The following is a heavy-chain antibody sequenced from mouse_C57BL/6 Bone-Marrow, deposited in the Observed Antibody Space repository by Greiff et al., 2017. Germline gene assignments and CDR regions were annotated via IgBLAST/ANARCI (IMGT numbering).Heavy chain of an antibody. CDR3: ARRATTVVATGGYYYAMDY. J-gene: IGHJ4*01. V-gene: IGHV1-59*01. Sequence: QVQLQQPGAELVRPGTSVKLSCKASGYTFTSYWMHWVKQRPGQGLEWIGVIDPSDSYTNYNQKFKGKATLTVDTSSSTAYMQLSSLTSEDSAVYYCARRATTVVATGGYYYAMDYWGQGTSVTVSS. CDR2: IDPSDSYT. CDR1: GYTFTSYW. D-gene: IGHD1-1*01.